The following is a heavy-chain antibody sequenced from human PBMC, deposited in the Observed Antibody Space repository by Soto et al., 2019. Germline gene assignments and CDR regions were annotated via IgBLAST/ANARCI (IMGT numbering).Heavy chain of an antibody. CDR3: LRGRYGSQIH. Sequence: EVRLVESGGGLVQPGGSLRLSCAASGFIVSSNYVTWVRQAPGKGLEWVSLLYSGGATHYAASVKGRFTISSHSSQNTLFLQMNSLRTGDTATYYCLRGRYGSQIHWGQGTKVTVSS. V-gene: IGHV3-53*04. D-gene: IGHD3-10*01. CDR1: GFIVSSNY. J-gene: IGHJ4*02. CDR2: LYSGGAT.